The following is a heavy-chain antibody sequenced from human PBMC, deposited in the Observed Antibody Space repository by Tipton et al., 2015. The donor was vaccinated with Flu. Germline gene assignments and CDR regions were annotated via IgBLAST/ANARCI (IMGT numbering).Heavy chain of an antibody. CDR2: IWYDGSNK. J-gene: IGHJ6*02. D-gene: IGHD6-13*01. CDR1: GFTFSSYG. Sequence: SGFTFSSYGMHWVRQAPGKGLEWVAVIWYDGSNKYYADSVKGRFTISRDNSKNTLYLQMNSLRAEDTAVYYCARETDLHRTGYSGSWYPRIKYYYYYYGMDVWGQGTTVTVSS. V-gene: IGHV3-33*01. CDR3: ARETDLHRTGYSGSWYPRIKYYYYYYGMDV.